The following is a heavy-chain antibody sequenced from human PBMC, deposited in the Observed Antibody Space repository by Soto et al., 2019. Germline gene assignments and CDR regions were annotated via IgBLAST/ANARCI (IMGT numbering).Heavy chain of an antibody. CDR1: GYTFANYG. J-gene: IGHJ4*02. CDR3: ARDSAFLFGSTGYFDY. D-gene: IGHD2-15*01. CDR2: ISGHDGKT. Sequence: QVELKQSGAAVKKPGASVKVSCRASGYTFANYGITWVRQAPGQGLQWMGWISGHDGKTKSNKNLRGRITMTTDTSTNTAYLELKNLKSEDTAIYYCARDSAFLFGSTGYFDYWGQGTLVSVSS. V-gene: IGHV1-18*04.